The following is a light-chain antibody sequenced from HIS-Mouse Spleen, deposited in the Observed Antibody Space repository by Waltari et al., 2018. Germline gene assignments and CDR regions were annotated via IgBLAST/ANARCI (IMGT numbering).Light chain of an antibody. CDR1: SSDVGSYNL. V-gene: IGLV2-23*01. J-gene: IGLJ3*02. Sequence: QSALTQPASVSGSPGQSITISCTGTSSDVGSYNLVSWYQQHPGKAPKLMIYEGSKRPAWVSNRFSGSKSGNTASLTSSGLQAEDEADYYCCSYAGSSTYWVFGGGTKLTVL. CDR3: CSYAGSSTYWV. CDR2: EGS.